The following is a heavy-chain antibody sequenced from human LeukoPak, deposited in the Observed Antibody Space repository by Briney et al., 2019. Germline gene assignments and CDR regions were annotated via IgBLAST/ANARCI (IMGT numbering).Heavy chain of an antibody. Sequence: GGSLRLSCAASGFTFSSYGMHWVRQAPGKGLEWVAVISYDGSNKYYADSVKGRFTISRDNSKNTLYLQINSLRAEDTAVYYCAKDSLQIVYYGMDVWGQGTTVTVSS. CDR2: ISYDGSNK. J-gene: IGHJ6*02. CDR1: GFTFSSYG. V-gene: IGHV3-30*18. CDR3: AKDSLQIVYYGMDV. D-gene: IGHD2-21*01.